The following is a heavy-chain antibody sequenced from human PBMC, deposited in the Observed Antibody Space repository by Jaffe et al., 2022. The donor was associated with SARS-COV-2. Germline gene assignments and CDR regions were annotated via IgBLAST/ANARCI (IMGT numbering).Heavy chain of an antibody. V-gene: IGHV3-9*01. J-gene: IGHJ4*02. D-gene: IGHD3-10*01. Sequence: EVQLVESGGGLVQPGRSLRLSCAASGFTFDDYAMHWVRQAPGKGLEWVSGISWNSGSIGYADSVKGRFTISRDNAKNSLYLQMNSLRAEDTALYYCAKDAIWRHGSGSYSDYWGQGTLVTVSS. CDR2: ISWNSGSI. CDR1: GFTFDDYA. CDR3: AKDAIWRHGSGSYSDY.